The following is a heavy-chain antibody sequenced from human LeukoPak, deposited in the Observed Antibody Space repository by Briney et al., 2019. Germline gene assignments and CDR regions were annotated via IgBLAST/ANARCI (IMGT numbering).Heavy chain of an antibody. CDR3: ARHVVAVGFDY. Sequence: GGSLRLSCAASGFTFSSYSMNWVRQAPGKGLQWVSSIPSSSSYIYYADSVKVRFNISRDNAKNSLYLQMNGLRAEDTAVYYCARHVVAVGFDYWGQGTLVTVSS. V-gene: IGHV3-21*01. CDR2: IPSSSSYI. CDR1: GFTFSSYS. D-gene: IGHD3-22*01. J-gene: IGHJ4*02.